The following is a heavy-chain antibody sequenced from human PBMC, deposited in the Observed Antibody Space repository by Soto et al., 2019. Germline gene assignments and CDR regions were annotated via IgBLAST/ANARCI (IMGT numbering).Heavy chain of an antibody. CDR2: INPNGGVT. Sequence: QVQLVQSGAEVRKPGASVTVSCRSSGDSFNAYYIHWVRQAPGQGFEWMGWINPNGGVTKYAQKFQGWVSMSRDTSIRTVYMQLNRLRSDDTAVYYCARESGGATATLDYYYFYMDVWGTGTTVTVSS. D-gene: IGHD5-12*01. J-gene: IGHJ6*03. V-gene: IGHV1-2*04. CDR1: GDSFNAYY. CDR3: ARESGGATATLDYYYFYMDV.